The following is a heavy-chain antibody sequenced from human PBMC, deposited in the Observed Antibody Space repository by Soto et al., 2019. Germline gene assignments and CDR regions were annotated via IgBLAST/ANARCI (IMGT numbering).Heavy chain of an antibody. CDR3: ARESEDLTANFDY. CDR2: ISSTTNYI. V-gene: IGHV3-21*01. CDR1: GFTFTRYS. Sequence: GGSLRLSCAASGFTFTRYSMNWVRQAPGKGLEWVSSISSTTNYIYYADSMKGRFTVSRDNAKNSVYLEMNSLSAEDTAVYYCARESEDLTANFDYWGQGT. J-gene: IGHJ4*02.